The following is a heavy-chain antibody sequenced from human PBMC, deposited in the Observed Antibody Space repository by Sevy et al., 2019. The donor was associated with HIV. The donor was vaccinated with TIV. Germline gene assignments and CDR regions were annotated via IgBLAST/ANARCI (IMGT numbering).Heavy chain of an antibody. CDR1: GGSISRTDSL. J-gene: IGHJ4*02. CDR3: AVAVSVIPSATPPKFDS. D-gene: IGHD2-15*01. V-gene: IGHV4-30-4*08. Sequence: SETLSLTCTVSGGSISRTDSLWAWIRQPPGKGLEWIGYIYHTGSDYYNPSLKSRVTISVDKSKNQFSLRLNSVTAADTAVYYCAVAVSVIPSATPPKFDSWVQGALVTVSS. CDR2: IYHTGSD.